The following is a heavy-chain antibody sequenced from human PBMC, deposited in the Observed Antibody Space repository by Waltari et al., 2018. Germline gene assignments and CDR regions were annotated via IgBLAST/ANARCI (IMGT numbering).Heavy chain of an antibody. Sequence: EVQLVESGGGLVQPGRSLRLSCTASGFTFGDYAMGWVRQAPGKGLEWVGFIRSKAYGGTTEYAASVKGRFTISRDDSKSIAYLQMNSLKTEDTAVYYCTREMITFLDAFDIWGQGTMVTVSS. J-gene: IGHJ3*02. D-gene: IGHD3-16*01. CDR1: GFTFGDYA. V-gene: IGHV3-49*04. CDR3: TREMITFLDAFDI. CDR2: IRSKAYGGTT.